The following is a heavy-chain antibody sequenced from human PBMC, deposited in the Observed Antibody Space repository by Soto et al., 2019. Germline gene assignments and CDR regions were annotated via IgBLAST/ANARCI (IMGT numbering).Heavy chain of an antibody. J-gene: IGHJ4*02. CDR2: IYWDDDK. V-gene: IGHV2-5*02. D-gene: IGHD2-15*01. CDR3: AHRRPSAAFDY. Sequence: QITLKESGPTLVKPTQTLTLTCSFSGFSLSTSGVGVGWIRQPPGNALEWLAVIYWDDDKRYSPSLKSRLTITKDTSKNQVVLIMTNMDPVDTATYHCAHRRPSAAFDYWGQGTLVTVSS. CDR1: GFSLSTSGVG.